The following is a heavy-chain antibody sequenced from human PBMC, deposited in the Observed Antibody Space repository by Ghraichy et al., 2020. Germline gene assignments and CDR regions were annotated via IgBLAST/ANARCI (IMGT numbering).Heavy chain of an antibody. J-gene: IGHJ5*02. CDR2: ISYDGSNK. CDR3: AREGIIAAAGRENWFDP. D-gene: IGHD6-13*01. CDR1: GFTFSSYA. Sequence: GGSLRLSCAASGFTFSSYAMHWVRQAPGKGLEWVAVISYDGSNKYYADSVKGRFTISRDNSKNTLYLQMNSLRAEDTAVYYCAREGIIAAAGRENWFDPWGQGTLVTVSS. V-gene: IGHV3-30*04.